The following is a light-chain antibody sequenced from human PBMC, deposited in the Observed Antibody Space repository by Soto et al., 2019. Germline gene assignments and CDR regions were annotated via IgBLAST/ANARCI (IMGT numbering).Light chain of an antibody. CDR1: SSDVGGYNY. CDR3: SSYSSSTTPVV. Sequence: QSALTQPASVSGSPGQSITISCTGTSSDVGGYNYVSWYQHHPGKAPKLMVYDVSNRPSGVSSRFSGSKSGNTASLTISGLQPEDEADYYCSSYSSSTTPVVFGGGTQLTVL. J-gene: IGLJ2*01. CDR2: DVS. V-gene: IGLV2-14*03.